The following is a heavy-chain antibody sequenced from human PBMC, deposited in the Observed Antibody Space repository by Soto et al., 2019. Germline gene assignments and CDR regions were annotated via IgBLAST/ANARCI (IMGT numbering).Heavy chain of an antibody. CDR1: GFTFSSYA. D-gene: IGHD3-9*01. Sequence: PGGSLRLSCAASGFTFSSYAMSWVRQAPGKGLERVSAISGSGGSTYYADSVKGRFTISRDNSKNTLYLQMNSLRAEDTAVYYCAKDWQLRYFDWLASHDYWGQGTLVTVSS. V-gene: IGHV3-23*01. CDR2: ISGSGGST. J-gene: IGHJ4*02. CDR3: AKDWQLRYFDWLASHDY.